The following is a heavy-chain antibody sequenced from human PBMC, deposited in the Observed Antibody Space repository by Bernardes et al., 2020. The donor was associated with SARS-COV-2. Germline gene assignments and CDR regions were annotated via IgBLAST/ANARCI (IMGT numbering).Heavy chain of an antibody. CDR3: TRHEPLPAAIRGYYYYGMDV. Sequence: GGSLRLSCAASGFTFSGSAMHWVRQASGKGLEWVGRISSKANSYATAYAASVKGRFTISRDDSKNTAYLQMNSLKTEDTAVYYCTRHEPLPAAIRGYYYYGMDVWGQGTTVTVSS. J-gene: IGHJ6*02. CDR2: ISSKANSYAT. CDR1: GFTFSGSA. D-gene: IGHD2-2*01. V-gene: IGHV3-73*01.